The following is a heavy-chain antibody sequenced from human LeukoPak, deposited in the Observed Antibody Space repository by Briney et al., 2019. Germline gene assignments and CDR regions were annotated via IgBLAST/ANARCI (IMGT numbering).Heavy chain of an antibody. D-gene: IGHD3-10*01. CDR1: GFTFSSYS. CDR3: AREVDYYGSGSAGWLDP. J-gene: IGHJ5*02. V-gene: IGHV3-21*01. CDR2: ISSSSSYI. Sequence: PGGSLRLSCAASGFTFSSYSMNWVRQAPGKGLEWVSSISSSSSYIYYADSVKGRFTISRDNAKNSLYLQMNSLRAEDTAVYYCAREVDYYGSGSAGWLDPWGQGTLVTVSS.